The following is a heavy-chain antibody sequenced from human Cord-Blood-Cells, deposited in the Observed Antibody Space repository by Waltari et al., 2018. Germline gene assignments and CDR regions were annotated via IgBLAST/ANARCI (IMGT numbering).Heavy chain of an antibody. Sequence: QVQLKESGPGLVKPSQTPSLTCTVAGASLLRGEYYWSWFRQPPGKGLEWIGYIYYSGSTYYNPSLKSRVTISVDTSKNQFSLKLSSVTAADTAVYYCARDRGIRDGYNFDYWGQGTLVTVSS. CDR1: GASLLRGEYY. CDR2: IYYSGST. D-gene: IGHD5-12*01. V-gene: IGHV4-30-4*01. J-gene: IGHJ4*02. CDR3: ARDRGIRDGYNFDY.